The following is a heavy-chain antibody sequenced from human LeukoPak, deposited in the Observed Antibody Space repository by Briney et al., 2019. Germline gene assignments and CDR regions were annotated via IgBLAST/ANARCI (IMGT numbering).Heavy chain of an antibody. J-gene: IGHJ1*01. D-gene: IGHD2-2*03. Sequence: PGGSLRLSCAASEFSVGSNYMTWVRQAPGKGLEWVSLIYSGGSTYYADSVKGRFTISRDNSKNTLYLQMNSLRAEDTAVYYCAKDLVLDNRPAGDFQHWGQGTLVTVSS. CDR2: IYSGGST. CDR1: EFSVGSNY. V-gene: IGHV3-66*01. CDR3: AKDLVLDNRPAGDFQH.